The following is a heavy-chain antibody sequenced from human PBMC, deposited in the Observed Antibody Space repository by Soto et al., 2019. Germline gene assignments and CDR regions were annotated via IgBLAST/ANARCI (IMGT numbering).Heavy chain of an antibody. J-gene: IGHJ4*02. CDR2: ISTTGRYI. CDR3: AAGTDTAMEQGADY. D-gene: IGHD5-18*01. Sequence: EVQLVESGGGLVKPGGSLRLSCAASGFTFSDHSMNWVRQAPGKGFEWVSSISTTGRYIYYSDSMAGQFTISRDNAKNSLNLQINSLRGDDTAIYYCAAGTDTAMEQGADYWGQGTLVTVSS. V-gene: IGHV3-21*01. CDR1: GFTFSDHS.